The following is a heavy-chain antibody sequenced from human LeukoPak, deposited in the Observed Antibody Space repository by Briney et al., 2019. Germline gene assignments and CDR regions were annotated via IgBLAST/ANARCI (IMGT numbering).Heavy chain of an antibody. D-gene: IGHD3-16*01. CDR1: GFTFSSYG. V-gene: IGHV3-30*02. J-gene: IGHJ4*02. CDR3: AKDFVSIMMLLDY. CDR2: IRYDGSNK. Sequence: PGGSLRLSCAASGFTFSSYGMHLVRQAPGKGLEWVAFIRYDGSNKYYADSVKGRFTISRDNSKNTLYLQVNSLRAEDTAVYYCAKDFVSIMMLLDYWGQGTLVTVSS.